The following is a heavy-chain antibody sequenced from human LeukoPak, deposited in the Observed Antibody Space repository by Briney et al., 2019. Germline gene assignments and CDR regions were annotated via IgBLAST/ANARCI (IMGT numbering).Heavy chain of an antibody. CDR1: GFTFSSYA. J-gene: IGHJ4*02. CDR2: ISGSGGST. D-gene: IGHD3-10*01. CDR3: AKDTSYGSGTYYHFDY. Sequence: GGSLRLSCAASGFTFSSYAMSWVRQAPGKGLEWVSAISGSGGSTYYADSVKGRLTISRDNSKNTLYLQMNSLRAEDTALYYCAKDTSYGSGTYYHFDYWGQGTPVTVSS. V-gene: IGHV3-23*01.